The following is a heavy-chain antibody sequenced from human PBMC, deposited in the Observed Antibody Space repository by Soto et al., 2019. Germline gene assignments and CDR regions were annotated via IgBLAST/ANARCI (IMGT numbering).Heavy chain of an antibody. V-gene: IGHV1-2*04. CDR1: GYTFTGYY. J-gene: IGHJ4*02. Sequence: ASVEVSCKASGYTFTGYYIHWVRQAPGQGLEWMGWINPNSGGTNYAQKFQGWVTMTRDTSISTAYMELSRLRSDDTAVYYCARGFTYYYGSGSYYPPPFDYWAQATLVTVSS. D-gene: IGHD3-10*01. CDR3: ARGFTYYYGSGSYYPPPFDY. CDR2: INPNSGGT.